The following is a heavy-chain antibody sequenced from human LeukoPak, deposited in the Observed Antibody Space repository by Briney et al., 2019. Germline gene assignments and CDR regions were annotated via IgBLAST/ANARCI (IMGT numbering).Heavy chain of an antibody. D-gene: IGHD3-3*01. CDR3: ARVYDFWSGLNYYYYMDV. Sequence: GASVKVSCKASGYTFTSYDIYWVRQATGQGLEWVGWMNPNSGNTGYAQKFQGRVTITRNTSIRTAYMELSSLRSEDTAVYYCARVYDFWSGLNYYYYMDVWGKGTTVTVSS. CDR1: GYTFTSYD. J-gene: IGHJ6*03. V-gene: IGHV1-8*03. CDR2: MNPNSGNT.